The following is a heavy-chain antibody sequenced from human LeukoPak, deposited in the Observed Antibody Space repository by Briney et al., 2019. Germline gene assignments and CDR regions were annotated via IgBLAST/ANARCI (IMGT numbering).Heavy chain of an antibody. CDR1: GFTFSNYG. Sequence: PGGSLRLSCAASGFTFSNYGMSWVRQAPGKGLEWVSGISGSGVTTYYADSVKGRFTISRDNSKNTVYLQMDSLRAEDTAVYYCARKKCGGDCNFFNWFDPWGQGTLVTVSS. D-gene: IGHD2-21*02. CDR2: ISGSGVTT. V-gene: IGHV3-23*01. J-gene: IGHJ5*02. CDR3: ARKKCGGDCNFFNWFDP.